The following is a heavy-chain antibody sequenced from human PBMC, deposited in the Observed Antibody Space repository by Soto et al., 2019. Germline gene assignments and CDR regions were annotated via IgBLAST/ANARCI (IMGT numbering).Heavy chain of an antibody. Sequence: ASVKVSCKASGYTFTGYYMHWVRQAPGQGLEWMGWINPNSGGTNYAQKFQGRVTMTRDTSISTAYMELSRLRSDDTAVYYCARDRRVLRFLEWSTYGMDVWGQGTLVTVSS. CDR3: ARDRRVLRFLEWSTYGMDV. V-gene: IGHV1-2*02. CDR2: INPNSGGT. D-gene: IGHD3-3*01. CDR1: GYTFTGYY. J-gene: IGHJ6*02.